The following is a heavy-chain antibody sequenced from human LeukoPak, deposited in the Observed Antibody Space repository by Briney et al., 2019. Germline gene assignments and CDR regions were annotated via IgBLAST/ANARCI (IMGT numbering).Heavy chain of an antibody. Sequence: GGSLRLSCAASGFTFSSYGMHWVRQAPGKGLEWVAVIWYDGSNKYYADSVKGRFTISRDNSKNTLYLQMNSLRAEDTAVYYCVLRDSSGYSLDYWGQGTLVTVSS. D-gene: IGHD3-22*01. CDR1: GFTFSSYG. CDR3: VLRDSSGYSLDY. CDR2: IWYDGSNK. V-gene: IGHV3-30*02. J-gene: IGHJ4*02.